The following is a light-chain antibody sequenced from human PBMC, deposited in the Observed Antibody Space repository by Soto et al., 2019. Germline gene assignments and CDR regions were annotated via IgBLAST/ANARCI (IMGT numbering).Light chain of an antibody. Sequence: EIVMTQSPATLSVSPGDRATLSCRASQSISTNLAWHQQRPGQAPRLLIYGASTRATGIPDRFSGSGSGTEFTLTISSLESEDFAVYYCQQRDKWPVTFGGGTKVEFK. V-gene: IGKV3-15*01. J-gene: IGKJ4*01. CDR3: QQRDKWPVT. CDR2: GAS. CDR1: QSISTN.